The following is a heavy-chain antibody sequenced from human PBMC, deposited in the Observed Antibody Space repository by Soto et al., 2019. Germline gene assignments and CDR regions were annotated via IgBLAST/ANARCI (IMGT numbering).Heavy chain of an antibody. D-gene: IGHD5-12*01. CDR3: ASRYSGYGGGMDV. Sequence: GESLRISFKGAGYSFTGYWSSWVRQMPGKGLEWMGRIDPSDSYTNYSPSFQGHVTISADKSISTAYLQWSSLKASDTAMYYCASRYSGYGGGMDVWGQGTTVTVSS. CDR2: IDPSDSYT. CDR1: GYSFTGYW. V-gene: IGHV5-10-1*01. J-gene: IGHJ6*02.